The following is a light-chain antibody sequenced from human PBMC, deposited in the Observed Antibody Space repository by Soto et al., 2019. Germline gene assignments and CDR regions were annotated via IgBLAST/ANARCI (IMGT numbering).Light chain of an antibody. V-gene: IGLV9-49*01. CDR1: SGYSNYK. J-gene: IGLJ2*01. CDR2: VGTGGIVG. CDR3: SADHGSGRNFV. Sequence: QSVLTQPPSASASLGASVTLTCTLSSGYSNYKVDWYQQRPGKGPRFAMRVGTGGIVGSKGDGIPDRFSVLGSGLNRYLTIESIQEEDERKYSFSADHGSGRNFVFGGGTKLTVL.